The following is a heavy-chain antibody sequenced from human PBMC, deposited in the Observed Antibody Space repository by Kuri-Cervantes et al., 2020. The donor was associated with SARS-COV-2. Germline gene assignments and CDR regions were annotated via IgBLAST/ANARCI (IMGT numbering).Heavy chain of an antibody. CDR3: AKDQGGPVGATPDY. Sequence: LSLTCAASGFTFSSYGMHWVRQAAGKGLEWVAVIWYDGSNKYYADSVKGRFTISRDNSKNTLYLQMNSLRAEDTAVYYCAKDQGGPVGATPDYWGQGTLVTVSS. J-gene: IGHJ4*02. CDR2: IWYDGSNK. V-gene: IGHV3-33*06. CDR1: GFTFSSYG. D-gene: IGHD1-26*01.